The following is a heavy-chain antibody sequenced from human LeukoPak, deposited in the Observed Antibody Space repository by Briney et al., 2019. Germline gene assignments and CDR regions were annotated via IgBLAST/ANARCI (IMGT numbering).Heavy chain of an antibody. Sequence: SETLSLTCAVYGGSFSGYYWSWIRQPTGKGLEWIGEINHSGSTNYNPSLKSRVTISVDTSKNQFSLKLSSVTAADTAVYYCARGDLRLEVWDQGTLVTVSS. V-gene: IGHV4-34*01. J-gene: IGHJ4*02. CDR1: GGSFSGYY. CDR3: ARGDLRLEV. CDR2: INHSGST. D-gene: IGHD3/OR15-3a*01.